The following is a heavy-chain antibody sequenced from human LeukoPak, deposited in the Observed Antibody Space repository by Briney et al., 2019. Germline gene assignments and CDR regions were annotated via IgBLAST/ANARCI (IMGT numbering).Heavy chain of an antibody. D-gene: IGHD1-26*01. J-gene: IGHJ4*02. V-gene: IGHV4-59*01. Sequence: SETLSLTCTVSGGSISSCYWSWIRQPPGKGLEWIGYIYYSGSTNYNPSLKSRVTISVDTSKNQFSLKLSSVTAADTAVYYCARDGGSSTGGGFDYWGQGTLVTVSS. CDR3: ARDGGSSTGGGFDY. CDR2: IYYSGST. CDR1: GGSISSCY.